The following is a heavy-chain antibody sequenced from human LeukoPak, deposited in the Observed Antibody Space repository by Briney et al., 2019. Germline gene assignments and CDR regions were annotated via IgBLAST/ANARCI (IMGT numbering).Heavy chain of an antibody. CDR1: GYTFTHYY. D-gene: IGHD3-22*01. V-gene: IGHV1-2*02. CDR2: INPSRGGA. CDR3: ARETSRTYYYDSSEAFDI. J-gene: IGHJ3*02. Sequence: GASLKVSCKASGYTFTHYYMHWVRQAPGQGLEWMGWINPSRGGANYAQKFQGRVNLTRDTSISTAYMELSRLRSDDTAVYYCARETSRTYYYDSSEAFDIWGQGTMVTVSS.